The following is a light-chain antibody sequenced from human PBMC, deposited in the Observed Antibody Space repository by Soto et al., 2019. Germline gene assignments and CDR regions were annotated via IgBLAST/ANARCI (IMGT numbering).Light chain of an antibody. CDR2: AAS. J-gene: IGKJ3*01. V-gene: IGKV1-9*01. CDR3: QQLNSYPIFT. Sequence: DIQLTQSPSFLSASVGDRVTITCRASQGISSYLAWYQQKPGKAPKLLIYAASTLQSGVPSRFCGSGSGTEFTLTISSLQPEDFATYYCQQLNSYPIFTFGPGTKVDIK. CDR1: QGISSY.